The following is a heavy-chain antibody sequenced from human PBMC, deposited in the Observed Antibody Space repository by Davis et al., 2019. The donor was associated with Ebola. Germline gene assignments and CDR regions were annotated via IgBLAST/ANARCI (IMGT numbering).Heavy chain of an antibody. J-gene: IGHJ2*01. CDR3: AREALGYSSGLGGGRYFDL. CDR2: IGTAGDP. CDR1: GFTFSSYD. D-gene: IGHD6-19*01. V-gene: IGHV3-13*05. Sequence: GESLKISCAASGFTFSSYDMHWVRQATGKGLEWVSAIGTAGDPYYPGSVKGRFTISRENAKNSLYLQMNSLRAGDTAVYYCAREALGYSSGLGGGRYFDLWGRGTLVTVSS.